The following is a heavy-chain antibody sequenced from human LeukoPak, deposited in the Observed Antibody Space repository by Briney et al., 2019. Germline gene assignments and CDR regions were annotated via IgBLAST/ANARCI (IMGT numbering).Heavy chain of an antibody. D-gene: IGHD7-27*01. Sequence: SQTLSLTCTVSGGSISSGSYYWSWIRQPAGKGLEWIGRIYTSGSTNYNPSLKSRVTISVDTSKNQFSLKLSSVTAADTAVYYCARISANWGFGREDRLDYWGQGTLVTVSS. CDR2: IYTSGST. J-gene: IGHJ4*02. V-gene: IGHV4-61*02. CDR1: GGSISSGSYY. CDR3: ARISANWGFGREDRLDY.